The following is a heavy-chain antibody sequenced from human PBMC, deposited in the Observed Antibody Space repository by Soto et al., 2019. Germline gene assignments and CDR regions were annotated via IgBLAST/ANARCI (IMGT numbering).Heavy chain of an antibody. CDR3: ARELPQRQGRNMDV. CDR2: INHRGSL. J-gene: IGHJ6*02. CDR1: GSSMTSGDQY. Sequence: KTSETLSLTCTVTGSSMTSGDQYWTWIRHRPGEGLEWFGYINHRGSLYYNPSLKSRVSMSVDTSKNQFSLNLSSVTAADTAVYYCARELPQRQGRNMDVWGQGTTVTVSS. D-gene: IGHD1-1*01. V-gene: IGHV4-31*03.